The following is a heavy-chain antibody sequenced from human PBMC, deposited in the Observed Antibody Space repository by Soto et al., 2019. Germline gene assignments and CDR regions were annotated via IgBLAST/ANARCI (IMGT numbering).Heavy chain of an antibody. CDR2: IYHSGST. CDR3: ARVSGSYYYGMDV. V-gene: IGHV4-59*12. Sequence: SETLSLTCTVSDGSISSYYWSWIRQPPGRGLEWIGDIYHSGSTNYNPSLKSRVTISVDKSKNQFSLKLSSVTAADTAVYYCARVSGSYYYGMDVWGQGTTVTVSS. J-gene: IGHJ6*02. CDR1: DGSISSYY. D-gene: IGHD1-26*01.